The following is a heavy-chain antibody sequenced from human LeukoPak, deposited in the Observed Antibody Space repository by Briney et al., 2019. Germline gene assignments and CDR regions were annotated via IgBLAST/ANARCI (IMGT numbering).Heavy chain of an antibody. CDR1: GFTFSSYG. V-gene: IGHV3-30*03. D-gene: IGHD1-26*01. CDR2: ISYDGSNK. Sequence: GGSLRLSCAASGFTFSSYGMHWVRQAPGKGLEWVAVISYDGSNKYYADSVKGRFTISRDNAKNSLYLQMNSLRAEDTAVYYCARDGGFSGSHYEYYFDYWGQGTLVTVSS. J-gene: IGHJ4*02. CDR3: ARDGGFSGSHYEYYFDY.